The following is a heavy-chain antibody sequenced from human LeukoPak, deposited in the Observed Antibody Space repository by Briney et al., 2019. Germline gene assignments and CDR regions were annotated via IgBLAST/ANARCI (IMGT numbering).Heavy chain of an antibody. CDR3: AELGITMIGGV. CDR1: GITFIKYS. V-gene: IGHV3-21*01. J-gene: IGHJ6*04. CDR2: ISSSSSYI. D-gene: IGHD3-10*02. Sequence: PGGSLRLSCAASGITFIKYSMTWVRQAPGKGLEWVSSISSSSSYIYYADSVKGRFTISRDNAKNSLYLQMNSLRAEDTAVYYCAELGITMIGGVWGKGTTVTISS.